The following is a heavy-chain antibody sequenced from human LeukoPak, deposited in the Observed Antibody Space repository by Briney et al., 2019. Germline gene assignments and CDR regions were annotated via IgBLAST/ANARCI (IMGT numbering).Heavy chain of an antibody. V-gene: IGHV3-23*01. CDR1: GVTFNSYV. CDR3: VQEGPRGLAFDI. Sequence: GGSLRLSCEASGVTFNSYVMGWVRQAPGKGPEWVSGISGSGSGTYYADSVKGRFAISRDNSKNTLYLQMNSLRVEDTAVYYCVQEGPRGLAFDIWGQGTKVTVSS. CDR2: ISGSGSGT. J-gene: IGHJ3*02.